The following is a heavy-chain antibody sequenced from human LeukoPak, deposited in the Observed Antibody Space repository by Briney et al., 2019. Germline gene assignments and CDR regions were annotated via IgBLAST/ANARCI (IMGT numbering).Heavy chain of an antibody. V-gene: IGHV4-59*01. D-gene: IGHD6-13*01. Sequence: SETLSLTCTVSGGSISSYYWSWIRQPPGKGLEWIGYIYYSGSTNYNPSLKSRVTISVDTSMNQFSLKLSSATAADTAGYYCARGGHKAAAGDNAFEIWGQGKMVTVSS. J-gene: IGHJ3*02. CDR3: ARGGHKAAAGDNAFEI. CDR1: GGSISSYY. CDR2: IYYSGST.